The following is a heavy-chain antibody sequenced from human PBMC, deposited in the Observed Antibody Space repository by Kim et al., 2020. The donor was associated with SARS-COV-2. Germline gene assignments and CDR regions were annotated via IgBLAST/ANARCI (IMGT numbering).Heavy chain of an antibody. CDR3: ARDLSQDSSSWYGMVYYYYYMDV. CDR2: INPSGGST. V-gene: IGHV1-46*01. D-gene: IGHD6-13*01. Sequence: ASVKVSCKASGYTFTSYYIHWVRQAPGQGLEWMGIINPSGGSTSYAQKFQGRVTMTRDTSTSTVYMELSSLRSEDTAVYYCARDLSQDSSSWYGMVYYYYYMDVWGKGTTVTVSS. CDR1: GYTFTSYY. J-gene: IGHJ6*03.